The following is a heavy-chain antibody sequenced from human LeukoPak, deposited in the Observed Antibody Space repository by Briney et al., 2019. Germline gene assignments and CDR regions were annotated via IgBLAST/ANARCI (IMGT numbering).Heavy chain of an antibody. CDR1: GFTFSSYT. D-gene: IGHD3-9*01. Sequence: PGGSLRLSCAASGFTFSSYTINWVRQAPGKGLEWVSSISGIGTYIYYADSVKGRFTISRDNAKNSLYLQMNSLRADDTAVYYCAREYYDILTGYYYYYYMDVWGKGTTVTVSS. J-gene: IGHJ6*03. V-gene: IGHV3-21*01. CDR3: AREYYDILTGYYYYYYMDV. CDR2: ISGIGTYI.